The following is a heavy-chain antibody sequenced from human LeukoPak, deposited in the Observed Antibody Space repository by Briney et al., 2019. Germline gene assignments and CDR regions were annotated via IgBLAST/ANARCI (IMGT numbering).Heavy chain of an antibody. D-gene: IGHD6-13*01. J-gene: IGHJ6*03. CDR3: ARVKQQLVRWIRIYYYYYMDV. Sequence: SETLSLTCAVYGGSFSGYYWSWIRQPPGKGLEWIGSIYHSGSTYYNPSLKSRVTISVDTSKNQFSLKLSSVTAADTAVYYCARVKQQLVRWIRIYYYYYMDVWGKGTTVTVSS. CDR1: GGSFSGYY. CDR2: IYHSGST. V-gene: IGHV4-34*01.